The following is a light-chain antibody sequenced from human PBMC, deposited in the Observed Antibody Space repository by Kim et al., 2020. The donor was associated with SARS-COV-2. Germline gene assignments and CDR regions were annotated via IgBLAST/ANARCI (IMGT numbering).Light chain of an antibody. CDR1: QSVTAY. V-gene: IGKV3-11*01. Sequence: EIVLTQSPATLSLSPGERATLSCRATQSVTAYLGWYQQKRGQAPRLLIYGASNRATGIPARFSGSGSETEFTLTISSLEPEDFAVYYCQRRKTFGGGTKVDI. CDR2: GAS. J-gene: IGKJ4*01. CDR3: QRRKT.